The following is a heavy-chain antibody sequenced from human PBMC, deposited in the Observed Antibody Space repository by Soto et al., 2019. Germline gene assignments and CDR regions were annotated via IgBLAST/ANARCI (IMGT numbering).Heavy chain of an antibody. V-gene: IGHV3-23*01. Sequence: LXLFCAASLFTLSNYVVNWVRQAPWKGLEWVSTTGGSGDTYYPDSVKGRFTISRDNSKNTVYLEMITLRAEDTAVYYCATSGHCGGLRCSSFDMWGQGTVVTVSS. J-gene: IGHJ3*02. CDR3: ATSGHCGGLRCSSFDM. D-gene: IGHD2-21*01. CDR1: LFTLSNYV. CDR2: TGGSGDT.